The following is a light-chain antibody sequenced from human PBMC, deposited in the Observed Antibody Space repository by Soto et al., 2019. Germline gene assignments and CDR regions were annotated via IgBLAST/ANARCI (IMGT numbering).Light chain of an antibody. J-gene: IGLJ3*02. Sequence: QSALTQPPSASGSPGQSVTISCTGTSSDVGGYNYVSWYQQHPGKAPKVVVYRTKQRPSGVPDRFSGSKSGTSASLAITGLQPEDEADYYCGAWDDTGSGRWVFGGGTKVTVL. CDR2: RTK. CDR1: SSDVGGYNY. V-gene: IGLV2-8*01. CDR3: GAWDDTGSGRWV.